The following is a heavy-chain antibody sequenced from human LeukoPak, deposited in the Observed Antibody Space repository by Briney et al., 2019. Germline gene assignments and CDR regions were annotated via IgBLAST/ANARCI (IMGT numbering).Heavy chain of an antibody. D-gene: IGHD5-18*01. CDR1: GFTFSSYG. CDR3: ARRGYNYEGFDY. V-gene: IGHV3-30*03. J-gene: IGHJ4*02. CDR2: ISYDGSNK. Sequence: GRSLRLSCAASGFTFSSYGMHWVRQAPGKGLEWVAVISYDGSNKYYADSVKGRFTISRDNSKNTLYLQMNSLRADDTAVYYCARRGYNYEGFDYWGLGTLVTVSS.